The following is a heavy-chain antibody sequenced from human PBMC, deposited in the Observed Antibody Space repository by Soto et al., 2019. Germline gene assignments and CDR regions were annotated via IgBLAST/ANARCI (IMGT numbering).Heavy chain of an antibody. Sequence: QVQLVESGGGVVQPGRSLRLSCAASGFTFSTYGMQWVRQAPGKGLEWVAVISYDGYLKYYVDAVKGRFTVARDNSKNTLFLEMNSLRVEDTAVYFCAKDFKVSGSHYGTLNYYYGMDVWGQATTVTVSS. CDR3: AKDFKVSGSHYGTLNYYYGMDV. CDR2: ISYDGYLK. D-gene: IGHD3-10*01. CDR1: GFTFSTYG. V-gene: IGHV3-30*18. J-gene: IGHJ6*02.